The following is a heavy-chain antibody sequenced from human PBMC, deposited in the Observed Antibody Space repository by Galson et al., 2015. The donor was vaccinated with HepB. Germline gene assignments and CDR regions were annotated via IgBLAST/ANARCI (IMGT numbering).Heavy chain of an antibody. CDR3: ARDKVVVPAAIDY. CDR2: ISSSSSYI. CDR1: GFTFSTYS. V-gene: IGHV3-21*01. J-gene: IGHJ4*02. Sequence: SLRLSCAASGFTFSTYSMNWLRQAPGKGLEWVSPISSSSSYIYYADSVRGRFTISRDNAKNSLYLQMNSLRAEDTAVYYCARDKVVVPAAIDYWGQGTLVTVSS. D-gene: IGHD2-2*01.